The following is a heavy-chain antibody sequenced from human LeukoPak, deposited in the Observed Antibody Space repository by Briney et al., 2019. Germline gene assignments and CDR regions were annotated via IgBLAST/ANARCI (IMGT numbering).Heavy chain of an antibody. CDR1: VDSLSSNIAA. Sequence: SQTLSLTCVISVDSLSSNIAASNWTRQSPSRGLECLGRTYYRSKWNYDYAESVKSRITINADTSKNQFSLQLNSVTPEDTGVYYCARSSALDYWGQGTLVTVSS. CDR3: ARSSALDY. J-gene: IGHJ4*02. V-gene: IGHV6-1*01. CDR2: TYYRSKWNY. D-gene: IGHD2-15*01.